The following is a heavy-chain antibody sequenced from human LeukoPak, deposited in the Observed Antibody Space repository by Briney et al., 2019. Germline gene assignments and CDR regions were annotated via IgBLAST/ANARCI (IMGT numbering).Heavy chain of an antibody. CDR3: ASYGDYVGYFDY. Sequence: SETLSLTCTVSGGSISSSDYYWSWIRQPPGKGLEWIGYIYYSGSTYYNPSLKSRVTISVDTSKNQFSLKLSSVTAADTAVYYCASYGDYVGYFDYWGQGTLVTVSS. V-gene: IGHV4-30-4*01. CDR1: GGSISSSDYY. J-gene: IGHJ4*02. D-gene: IGHD4-17*01. CDR2: IYYSGST.